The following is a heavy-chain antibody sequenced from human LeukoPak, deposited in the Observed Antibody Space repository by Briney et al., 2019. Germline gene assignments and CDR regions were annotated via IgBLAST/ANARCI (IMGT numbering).Heavy chain of an antibody. CDR3: SRSHDLEWLKTWFDP. J-gene: IGHJ5*02. CDR2: INYSANT. CDR1: GESLRGYK. D-gene: IGHD3-3*01. V-gene: IGHV4-34*01. Sequence: SETLSLTCAVPGESLRGYKWIWIRQPPGKGLEWIGEINYSANTNYNPALKSRVTMSRDTFKHQFSLNLSSLTAADTAVYYCSRSHDLEWLKTWFDPWGQGTLVTVSS.